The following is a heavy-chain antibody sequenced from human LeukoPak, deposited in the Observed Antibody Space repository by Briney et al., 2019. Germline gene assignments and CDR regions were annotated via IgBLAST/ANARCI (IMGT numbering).Heavy chain of an antibody. J-gene: IGHJ4*02. CDR3: AKANGGEEGGFDY. Sequence: PGGSLRLSCAASGFTFDDYAMHWVRQAPGKGLEWVSGISWNSGSIGYADSVKGRFTISRDNAKNSLYLQMNSLRAEDTALYYCAKANGGEEGGFDYWGQGTLVTVSS. CDR1: GFTFDDYA. D-gene: IGHD3-10*01. V-gene: IGHV3-9*01. CDR2: ISWNSGSI.